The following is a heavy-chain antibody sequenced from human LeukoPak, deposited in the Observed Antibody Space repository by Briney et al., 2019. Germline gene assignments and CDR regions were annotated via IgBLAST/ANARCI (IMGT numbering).Heavy chain of an antibody. V-gene: IGHV3-30*18. CDR1: GFTFSSYA. D-gene: IGHD3-22*01. J-gene: IGHJ3*02. Sequence: GGSLRLSCAASGFTFSSYAMHWVRQAPGKGLEWVAFISYDGTNKYYADSVKGRFTFSRDNSKNTLYLQMNSLRPDDTAVYYCAKGKDYYDSSGYYYTNAFDIWGQGTMVTVSS. CDR2: ISYDGTNK. CDR3: AKGKDYYDSSGYYYTNAFDI.